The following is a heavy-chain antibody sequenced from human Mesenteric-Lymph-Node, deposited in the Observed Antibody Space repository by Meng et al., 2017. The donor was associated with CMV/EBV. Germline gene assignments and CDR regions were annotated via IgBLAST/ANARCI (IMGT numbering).Heavy chain of an antibody. V-gene: IGHV4-59*01. J-gene: IGHJ6*02. CDR2: IYYSGST. CDR3: ARALRYSSSWPLGYYYYGMDV. Sequence: TLSLTCTVSGGAISSYYWSWIRQPPGKGLEWIGYIYYSGSTNYNPSLKSRVTISVDTSKNQFSLKLSSVTAADTAVYYCARALRYSSSWPLGYYYYGMDVWGQGTTVTVSS. CDR1: GGAISSYY. D-gene: IGHD6-13*01.